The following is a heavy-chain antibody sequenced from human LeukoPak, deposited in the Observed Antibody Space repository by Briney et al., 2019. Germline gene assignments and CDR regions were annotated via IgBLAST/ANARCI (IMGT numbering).Heavy chain of an antibody. J-gene: IGHJ4*02. D-gene: IGHD6-19*01. CDR2: ISYDGSNK. V-gene: IGHV3-30*04. Sequence: GGSLRLSCAASGFTFSSYAMHWVRQAPGKGLEWVAVISYDGSNKYYADSVKGRFTISTDNSKNTLYLQMNSLRAEDTAVYYCAREGGQWLVGGGEFDYWGQGTLVTVSS. CDR3: AREGGQWLVGGGEFDY. CDR1: GFTFSSYA.